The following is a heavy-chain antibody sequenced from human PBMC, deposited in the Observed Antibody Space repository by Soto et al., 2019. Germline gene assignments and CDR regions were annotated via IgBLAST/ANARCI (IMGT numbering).Heavy chain of an antibody. V-gene: IGHV3-30-3*01. CDR3: ARDRDEGELLLGSDAFDI. Sequence: GGSLRLSCAASGFTFSSYAMHWVRQAPGKGLEWVAVISYDGSNKYYADSVKGRFTISRDNSKNTLYLQMNSLRAEDTAVYYCARDRDEGELLLGSDAFDIWGQGTMVTV. CDR1: GFTFSSYA. D-gene: IGHD1-26*01. J-gene: IGHJ3*02. CDR2: ISYDGSNK.